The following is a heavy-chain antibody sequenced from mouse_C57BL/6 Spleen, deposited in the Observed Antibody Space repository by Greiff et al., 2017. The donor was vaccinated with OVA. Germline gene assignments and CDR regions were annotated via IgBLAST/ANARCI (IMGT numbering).Heavy chain of an antibody. D-gene: IGHD1-1*01. Sequence: EVKLVESGGGLVKPGGSLKLSCAASGFTFSDYGMHWVRQAPEKGLEWVAYISSGSSTIYYADPVKGRFTISRDNAKNTLFLQMTSLRSEDTAMHYCAMSVVATDYYAMDYWGQGTSVTVSS. CDR1: GFTFSDYG. CDR3: AMSVVATDYYAMDY. V-gene: IGHV5-17*01. CDR2: ISSGSSTI. J-gene: IGHJ4*01.